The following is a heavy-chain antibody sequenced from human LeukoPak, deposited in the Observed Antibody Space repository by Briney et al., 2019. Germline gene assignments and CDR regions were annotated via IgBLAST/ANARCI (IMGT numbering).Heavy chain of an antibody. CDR1: GFTFSSYG. V-gene: IGHV3-30*18. CDR2: ISYDGSNK. CDR3: AKGIDSSGYWADC. Sequence: PGGSLRLSCAASGFTFSSYGMHWVRQAPGKGLEWVALISYDGSNKYYADSVKGRFTISRDNSKNTLYLQMNSLRAEDTAVYFCAKGIDSSGYWADCWGQGTLVTVCS. D-gene: IGHD3-22*01. J-gene: IGHJ4*02.